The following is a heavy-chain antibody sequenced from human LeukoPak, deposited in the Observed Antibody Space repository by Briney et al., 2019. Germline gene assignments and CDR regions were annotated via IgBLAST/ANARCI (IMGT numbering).Heavy chain of an antibody. V-gene: IGHV4-59*01. D-gene: IGHD5-12*01. J-gene: IGHJ4*02. CDR3: ARPWLY. CDR1: GGSISNYY. Sequence: SVTLSLTCTVSGGSISNYYWSWIRQSPGKGLEWIGYIYYSGSTNYNPSLKSRVMMSVDASKNQFSLRLTSVTAADSAVYYCARPWLYWGQGILVTVSS. CDR2: IYYSGST.